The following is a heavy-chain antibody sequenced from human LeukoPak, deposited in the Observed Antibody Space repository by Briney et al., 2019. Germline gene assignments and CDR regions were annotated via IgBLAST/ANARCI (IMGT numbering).Heavy chain of an antibody. Sequence: AGGSLRLSCAASGFTFSTYAMTWVRQAPGKGLEWVSVISGSGGSTYYADPVKGRFTLSRDNSKNTLYLQMNSLRAEDTAVYYCAKSIGGVVVVAADYWGQGTLVTVSS. D-gene: IGHD2-15*01. CDR2: ISGSGGST. CDR3: AKSIGGVVVVAADY. CDR1: GFTFSTYA. V-gene: IGHV3-23*01. J-gene: IGHJ4*02.